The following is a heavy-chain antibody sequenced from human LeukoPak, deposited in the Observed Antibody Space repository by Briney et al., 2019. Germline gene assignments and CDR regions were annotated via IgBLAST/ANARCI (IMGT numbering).Heavy chain of an antibody. CDR1: GFTFSSYW. CDR3: ARDLPDDYGDYAWDY. CDR2: IKQDGSEK. J-gene: IGHJ4*02. V-gene: IGHV3-7*01. D-gene: IGHD4-17*01. Sequence: GGSLRLSCAASGFTFSSYWMSWVRQAPGKGLEWVANIKQDGSEKYYVDSVKGRFTISRDNAKNSLYLQMNSLRAEDTAVYYCARDLPDDYGDYAWDYWGQGTLVTVSS.